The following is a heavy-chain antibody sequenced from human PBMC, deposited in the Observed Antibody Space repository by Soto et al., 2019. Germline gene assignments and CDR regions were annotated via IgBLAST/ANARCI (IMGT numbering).Heavy chain of an antibody. D-gene: IGHD3-3*01. CDR3: ARDPRPPSGWLGFWEYGMDV. CDR2: VNPDNGGT. CDR1: GYTFTGNY. V-gene: IGHV1-2*02. Sequence: QVHLVQSGAEVKKPGASVKVSCKASGYTFTGNYIHWVRQAPGQGLEWMGWVNPDNGGTTSAQKFQGRVTMTRDTSVTTAYMELTRLTSDDTAVYYCARDPRPPSGWLGFWEYGMDVWGQGTTVIVSS. J-gene: IGHJ6*02.